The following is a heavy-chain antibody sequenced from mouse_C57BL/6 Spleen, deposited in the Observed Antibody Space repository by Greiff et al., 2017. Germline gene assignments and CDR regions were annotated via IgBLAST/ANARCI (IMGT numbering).Heavy chain of an antibody. CDR3: AGDDDDDRARDY. Sequence: VQLQQSGPELVKPGASVKLSCKASGYSFTGYYMNWVKQSPEQSLEWIGEINPSTGGTSYNQKFKAKATLTVDKSSSTAYMQLNSLTSEDSAVYYCAGDDDDDRARDYWGQGTSVTVSA. CDR2: INPSTGGT. D-gene: IGHD2-4*01. V-gene: IGHV1-42*01. CDR1: GYSFTGYY. J-gene: IGHJ4*01.